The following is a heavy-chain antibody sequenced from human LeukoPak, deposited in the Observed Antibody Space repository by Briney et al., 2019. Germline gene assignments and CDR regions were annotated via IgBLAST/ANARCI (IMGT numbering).Heavy chain of an antibody. Sequence: PGGSLRLSCAASGISFDTYAMTWVRQAPGKGLEWVSGISDSGDSTYYAHPVKGRFTISRDNSKNTLYLQMNSLRAEDTAVYYCAKDRVAWYFDYWGQGTLVTVSS. J-gene: IGHJ4*02. V-gene: IGHV3-23*01. D-gene: IGHD2-15*01. CDR3: AKDRVAWYFDY. CDR1: GISFDTYA. CDR2: ISDSGDST.